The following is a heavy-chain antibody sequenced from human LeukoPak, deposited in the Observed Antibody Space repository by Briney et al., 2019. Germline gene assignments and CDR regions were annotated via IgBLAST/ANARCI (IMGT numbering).Heavy chain of an antibody. V-gene: IGHV3-20*04. Sequence: PGGSLRLSCAASGFTFEDYGMNWIRRAPGKGLEWVSGINWNGGTTGYADSVKGRFTISRDNAKKSVYLQMNSLRDDDTALYYCAREGYGDRCVDVWGKGTTVIVSS. CDR1: GFTFEDYG. J-gene: IGHJ6*04. CDR3: AREGYGDRCVDV. CDR2: INWNGGTT. D-gene: IGHD4-17*01.